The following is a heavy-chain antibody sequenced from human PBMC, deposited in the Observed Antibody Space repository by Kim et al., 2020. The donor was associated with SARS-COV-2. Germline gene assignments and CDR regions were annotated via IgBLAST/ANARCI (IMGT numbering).Heavy chain of an antibody. D-gene: IGHD3-3*01. Sequence: GGSLRLSCAASEFTFSSYWMHWVRQAPGKGLVWVSHIKSDGSRASYADSVKGRFSISRDNAKNTLYLQMNSLRAEDTAFYYCARGFRGGYFHDYWGQGTLVTVSS. CDR3: ARGFRGGYFHDY. CDR2: IKSDGSRA. J-gene: IGHJ4*02. CDR1: EFTFSSYW. V-gene: IGHV3-74*01.